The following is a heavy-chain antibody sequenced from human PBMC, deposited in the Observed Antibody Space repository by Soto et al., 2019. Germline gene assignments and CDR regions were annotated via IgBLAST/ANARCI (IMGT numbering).Heavy chain of an antibody. CDR2: ITPIYPTT. CDR3: ARIPRYSFPTSDDLDS. J-gene: IGHJ4*02. Sequence: QVQLVQSGAEVRKPGSSVQVSCKASGGTFYTYTFSWVRQAPGQGLEWMGSITPIYPTTNYAEKFQGRLTVTADGSTNTADMELNSLTSDDTAVYYCARIPRYSFPTSDDLDSWGQGTLVTVSS. D-gene: IGHD5-18*01. CDR1: GGTFYTYT. V-gene: IGHV1-69*15.